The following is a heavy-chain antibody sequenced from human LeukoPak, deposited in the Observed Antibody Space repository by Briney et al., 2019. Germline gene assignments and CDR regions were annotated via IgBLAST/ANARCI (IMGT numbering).Heavy chain of an antibody. Sequence: GGSLRLSCAASGFTFSTYGMSWVRQAPGKGLEWVSAVSSTGGTTYYADSVKGRFTISRDNSKNTLFLQINSLRAEDTAVYYCARVSRGIAAPMDVWGKGTTVTVSS. CDR2: VSSTGGTT. J-gene: IGHJ6*03. CDR3: ARVSRGIAAPMDV. V-gene: IGHV3-23*01. D-gene: IGHD6-13*01. CDR1: GFTFSTYG.